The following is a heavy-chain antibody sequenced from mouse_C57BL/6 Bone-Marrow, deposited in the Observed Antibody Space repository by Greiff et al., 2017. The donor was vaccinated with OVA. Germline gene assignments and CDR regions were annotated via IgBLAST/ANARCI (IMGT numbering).Heavy chain of an antibody. Sequence: QVQLKQPGAELVKPGASVKLSCKASGYTFTSYWMHWVKQRPGRGLEWIGRIDPNSGGTKYNEQFKSKATLTVDKPSSTAYMQLSSLTSEGSSVYYCARPYLAYVDYWGQGTTLTVSS. CDR3: ARPYLAYVDY. CDR1: GYTFTSYW. J-gene: IGHJ2*01. D-gene: IGHD5-5*01. V-gene: IGHV1-72*01. CDR2: IDPNSGGT.